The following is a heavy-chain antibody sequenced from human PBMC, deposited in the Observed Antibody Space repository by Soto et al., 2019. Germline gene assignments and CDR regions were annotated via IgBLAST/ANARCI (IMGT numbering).Heavy chain of an antibody. J-gene: IGHJ4*02. CDR2: INAGTGNT. CDR3: ARDPTTSSKRRFDY. Sequence: QVQLVQSGAEVKTPGASVKLSCKASGYIFTNYAIHWVRQAPGQRLEWMGWINAGTGNTRYSQKFQGRTTISTDASASTAYIDLNTLRSEDTAVYYCARDPTTSSKRRFDYWGQGSLVTVSS. CDR1: GYIFTNYA. V-gene: IGHV1-3*01. D-gene: IGHD4-17*01.